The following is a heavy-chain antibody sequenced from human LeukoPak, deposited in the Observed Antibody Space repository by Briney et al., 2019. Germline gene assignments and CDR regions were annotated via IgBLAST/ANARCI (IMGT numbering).Heavy chain of an antibody. D-gene: IGHD3-10*01. V-gene: IGHV3-74*01. J-gene: IGHJ4*02. CDR2: IDEYGRAT. CDR3: ARDLVLGSGSYGH. Sequence: GGSLRLSCAASGFSLSNYWMHWVRQAPGKGLVWVSRIDEYGRATFYADSVKGRFTISRDVAKSTLYLQMHSLRAEDTAVYFCARDLVLGSGSYGHWGQGTLVTVSA. CDR1: GFSLSNYW.